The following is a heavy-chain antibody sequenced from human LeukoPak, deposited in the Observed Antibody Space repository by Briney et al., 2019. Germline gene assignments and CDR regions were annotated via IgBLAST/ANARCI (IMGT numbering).Heavy chain of an antibody. CDR3: AREEETTNFYY. CDR1: GYSIRSGYY. J-gene: IGHJ4*02. V-gene: IGHV4-38-2*02. Sequence: SETLSLTCAVSGYSIRSGYYWGCIRQPPGKGLEWIGSTHHSGTTYYNPSLKRRVTISVDTAKNQFSLSLSSVTAADTAVYYCAREEETTNFYYWGQGTLVTVSS. D-gene: IGHD1/OR15-1a*01. CDR2: THHSGTT.